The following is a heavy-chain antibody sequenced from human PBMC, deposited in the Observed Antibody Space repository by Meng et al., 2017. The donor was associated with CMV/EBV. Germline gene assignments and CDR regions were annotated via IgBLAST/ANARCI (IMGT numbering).Heavy chain of an antibody. CDR1: GGHIVGSN. J-gene: IGHJ4*02. Sequence: KPPSTLSPTVAGYGGHIVGSNRAWIRHPPGKGLEWIGEIHNSGSTNSNPSLKSRVTISVDTSKNQFSLKLSSVTAADTAVYYCARVWDSGWDYWGQGTLVTVSS. CDR3: ARVWDSGWDY. D-gene: IGHD3-22*01. V-gene: IGHV4-34*01. CDR2: IHNSGST.